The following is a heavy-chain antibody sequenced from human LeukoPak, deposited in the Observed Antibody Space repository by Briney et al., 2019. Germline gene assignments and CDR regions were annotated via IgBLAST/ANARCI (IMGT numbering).Heavy chain of an antibody. D-gene: IGHD3-3*01. V-gene: IGHV3-7*01. CDR2: IKRDGSEK. J-gene: IGHJ4*02. Sequence: PGGSLRLSCAASGFTFSSYWMSWVRQAPGKGLEWVANIKRDGSEKYYVDSVKGRFTISRDNAKNSLYLQMNSLRAEDTAVYYCARHRRLYDFWSGLADYWGQGTLVTVSS. CDR1: GFTFSSYW. CDR3: ARHRRLYDFWSGLADY.